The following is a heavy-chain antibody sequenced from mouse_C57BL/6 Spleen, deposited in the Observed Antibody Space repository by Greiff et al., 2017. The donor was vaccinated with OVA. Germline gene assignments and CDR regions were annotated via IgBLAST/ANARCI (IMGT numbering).Heavy chain of an antibody. J-gene: IGHJ1*03. CDR1: GFTFSDYY. Sequence: EVQLVESGGGLVQPGGSLKLSCAASGFTFSDYYMYWVRQTPEKRLEWVAYISNGGGSTYYPDTVKGRFTISRDNAKNTLYLQMSRLKSEDTAMYYCARNPYSNYVYFDVWGTGTTVTVSS. D-gene: IGHD2-5*01. CDR2: ISNGGGST. CDR3: ARNPYSNYVYFDV. V-gene: IGHV5-12*01.